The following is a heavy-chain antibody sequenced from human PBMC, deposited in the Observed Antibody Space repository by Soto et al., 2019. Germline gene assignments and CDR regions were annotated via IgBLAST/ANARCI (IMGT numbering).Heavy chain of an antibody. CDR2: INHSGST. CDR1: GGSFSGYY. Sequence: SETLSLTCAVYGGSFSGYYWSWIRQPPGKGLEWIGEINHSGSTNYNPSLKSRVNISVDTSKNQFSLKLSSVTAADTAVYYCARLPRLGYCSSTSCYGYGPPNNDYYYMDVWGKGTTVTVSS. D-gene: IGHD2-2*01. CDR3: ARLPRLGYCSSTSCYGYGPPNNDYYYMDV. J-gene: IGHJ6*03. V-gene: IGHV4-34*01.